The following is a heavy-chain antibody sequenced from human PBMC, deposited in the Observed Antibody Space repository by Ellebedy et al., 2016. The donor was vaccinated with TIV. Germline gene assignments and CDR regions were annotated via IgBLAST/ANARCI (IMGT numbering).Heavy chain of an antibody. Sequence: SETLSLXCTVSGGSISSGDYYWSWIRQPPGKGLEWIGYIYYSGSTYYNPSLKSRVTISVDTSKNQFSLKLSSVTAADTAVYYCAARWLQSDDAFDIWGQGTMVTVSS. CDR2: IYYSGST. CDR3: AARWLQSDDAFDI. CDR1: GGSISSGDYY. D-gene: IGHD5-24*01. J-gene: IGHJ3*02. V-gene: IGHV4-30-4*02.